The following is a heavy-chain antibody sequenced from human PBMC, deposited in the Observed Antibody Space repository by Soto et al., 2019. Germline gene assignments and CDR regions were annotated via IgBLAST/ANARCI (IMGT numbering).Heavy chain of an antibody. V-gene: IGHV1-3*01. D-gene: IGHD3-10*01. Sequence: GASVKVSCKASGYTFTCYAMHWVRQAPGKRLEWMGWINAGNGNTKYSQKFQGRVTITRDTSTSSVYMELSSLRSEDTAVYYCARVRDTYYYGSGSSYFDYWGQGTLVTVSS. J-gene: IGHJ4*02. CDR2: INAGNGNT. CDR1: GYTFTCYA. CDR3: ARVRDTYYYGSGSSYFDY.